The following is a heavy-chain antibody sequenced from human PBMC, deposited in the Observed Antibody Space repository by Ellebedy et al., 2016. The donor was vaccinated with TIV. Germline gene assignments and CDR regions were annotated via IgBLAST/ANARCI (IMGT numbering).Heavy chain of an antibody. Sequence: GGSLRLSCAASGFTVSSKFMSWVRQAPGKGLEWVSLIYSDGTTFYADSVKGRFTLSRDNSQNTLCLQMNSLRAEDTAVYYCAKADYADFPSYFDYWGLGTLVTVSS. CDR3: AKADYADFPSYFDY. J-gene: IGHJ4*02. V-gene: IGHV3-53*05. D-gene: IGHD4-17*01. CDR1: GFTVSSKF. CDR2: IYSDGTT.